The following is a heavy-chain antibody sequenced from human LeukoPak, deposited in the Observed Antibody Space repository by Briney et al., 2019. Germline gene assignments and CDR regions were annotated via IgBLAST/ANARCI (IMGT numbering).Heavy chain of an antibody. Sequence: SGGSLRLSCAASGLSFSNAWMTWVRQAPGKGLEWVGRIKSKANGETTDYAAPVKGRFTISRDDSSTMVYLQMNSLTTEDTAVYYCATRPPPYGDFYFDYWGQGALVTVSS. CDR1: GLSFSNAW. CDR2: IKSKANGETT. J-gene: IGHJ4*02. CDR3: ATRPPPYGDFYFDY. D-gene: IGHD4-17*01. V-gene: IGHV3-15*01.